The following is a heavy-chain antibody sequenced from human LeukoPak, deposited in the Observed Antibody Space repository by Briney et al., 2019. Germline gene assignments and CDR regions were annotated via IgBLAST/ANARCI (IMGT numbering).Heavy chain of an antibody. Sequence: GESLKISCEGSGYSFTSYWSCCGRQLPGKGLEWVGIIYPGDSDTRYSPSFQGQVTISADKSISTAYLQWSSLKASDPAMYYCARQRIPGIAVAGTDYWGQGTLVTVSS. V-gene: IGHV5-51*01. CDR1: GYSFTSYW. CDR2: IYPGDSDT. CDR3: ARQRIPGIAVAGTDY. J-gene: IGHJ4*02. D-gene: IGHD6-19*01.